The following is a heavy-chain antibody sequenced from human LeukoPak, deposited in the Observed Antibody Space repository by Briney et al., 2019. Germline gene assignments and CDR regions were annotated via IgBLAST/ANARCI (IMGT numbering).Heavy chain of an antibody. Sequence: PGGSLRLSCAASGFTFSSYSMNWVRQPPGKGLEWIGEINHSGSTNYNPSLKSRVTISVDTSKNQFSLKLSSVTAADTAVYYCARAGGYSYMAPFDFDYWGQGTLVTVSS. D-gene: IGHD5-18*01. CDR2: INHSGST. V-gene: IGHV4-34*01. J-gene: IGHJ4*02. CDR3: ARAGGYSYMAPFDFDY. CDR1: GFTFSSYS.